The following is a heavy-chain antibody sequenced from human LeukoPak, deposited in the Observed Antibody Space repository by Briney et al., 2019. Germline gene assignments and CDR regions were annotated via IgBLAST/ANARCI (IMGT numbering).Heavy chain of an antibody. CDR2: IIPILGIA. CDR3: ALQGYYDSSGLGEFDY. J-gene: IGHJ4*02. CDR1: GGTFSSYA. D-gene: IGHD3-22*01. V-gene: IGHV1-69*04. Sequence: ASVKVSCKASGGTFSSYAISWVRQAPGQGLEWMGRIIPILGIANYAQKFRGRVTITADKSTSTAYMELSSLRSEDTAVYYCALQGYYDSSGLGEFDYWGQGTLVTVSS.